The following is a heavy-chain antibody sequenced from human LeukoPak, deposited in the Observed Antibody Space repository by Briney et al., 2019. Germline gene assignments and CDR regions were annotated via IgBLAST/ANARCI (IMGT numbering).Heavy chain of an antibody. CDR2: INHSGST. CDR3: ARVPRYSNYAPLFYYYMDV. D-gene: IGHD4-11*01. J-gene: IGHJ6*03. V-gene: IGHV4-34*01. Sequence: SETLSLTCAVYGGSFSGYYWSWIRQPPGKGLEWIGEINHSGSTNYNPSLKSRVTISVDTSKNQFSLKLSSVTAADTAVYYCARVPRYSNYAPLFYYYMDVWGKGTTVTVSS. CDR1: GGSFSGYY.